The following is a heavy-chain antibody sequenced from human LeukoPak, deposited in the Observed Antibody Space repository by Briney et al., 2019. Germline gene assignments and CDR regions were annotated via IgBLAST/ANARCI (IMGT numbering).Heavy chain of an antibody. CDR1: GFTFSNYA. D-gene: IGHD3-9*01. Sequence: TGASLTLSCAASGFTFSNYAMSWVRQAPGKGLEWVSAIVGSGGSTYYADSVKGRFTISRDNPKNTLYLQMNSLRAEDTAVYYCAKWGDYDILTGYYDSDYWGQGTLVTVSS. CDR3: AKWGDYDILTGYYDSDY. V-gene: IGHV3-23*01. J-gene: IGHJ4*02. CDR2: IVGSGGST.